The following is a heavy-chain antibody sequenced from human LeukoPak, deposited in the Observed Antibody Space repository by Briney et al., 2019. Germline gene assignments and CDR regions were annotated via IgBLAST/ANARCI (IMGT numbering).Heavy chain of an antibody. J-gene: IGHJ4*02. Sequence: PGGSLRLSCAASGFTFSSYSMNWVRQAPGKGLEWVSHISSSSSTIYYADSVKGRFTISRDNAKNSLYLQMNSLRDEDTAVYYCASSYDSSGFYYSMRDYWGQGTLVTVSS. D-gene: IGHD3-22*01. V-gene: IGHV3-48*02. CDR3: ASSYDSSGFYYSMRDY. CDR2: ISSSSSTI. CDR1: GFTFSSYS.